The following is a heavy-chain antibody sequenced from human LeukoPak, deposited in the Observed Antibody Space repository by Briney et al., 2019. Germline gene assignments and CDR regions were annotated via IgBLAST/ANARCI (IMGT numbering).Heavy chain of an antibody. Sequence: GGSLRLSCAASGFSFSSYAMSWVRQAPGKGLEWVSGFSGSGGSTYYADSVEGRFTISRDNYKNTLYLQMNSLRAEDTAVYYCAKGYCSSTSCPSDYWGQGTLVTVSS. CDR3: AKGYCSSTSCPSDY. V-gene: IGHV3-23*01. D-gene: IGHD2-2*01. J-gene: IGHJ4*02. CDR2: FSGSGGST. CDR1: GFSFSSYA.